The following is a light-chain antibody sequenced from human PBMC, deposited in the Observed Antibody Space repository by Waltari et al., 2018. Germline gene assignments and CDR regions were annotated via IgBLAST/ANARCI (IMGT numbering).Light chain of an antibody. Sequence: QSALTQPASVSGSPGKSITISCTGMSSDVGSYNLVSWYQQFPGRAPQLVIYAVYRRPSGISGRFSGSKSVNTASLTSSWLRAEDEAAYYCCSYAGPATFVVFGGGTKLTVL. J-gene: IGLJ2*01. CDR2: AVY. CDR1: SSDVGSYNL. CDR3: CSYAGPATFVV. V-gene: IGLV2-23*02.